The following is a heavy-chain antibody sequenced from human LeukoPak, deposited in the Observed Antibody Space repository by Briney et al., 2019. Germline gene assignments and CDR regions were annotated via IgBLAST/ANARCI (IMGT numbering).Heavy chain of an antibody. V-gene: IGHV3-21*01. CDR1: GFTFSSYE. Sequence: NPGGSLRLSCAASGFTFSSYEMHWVRQAPGEGPEWVSSITSSSSNKDYVDSVKGRFTVSRDNAKNSPYLQMDSLRVEDTAVYYCARDPPSRGTRYFDYWGQGILVTVSS. D-gene: IGHD3-16*01. CDR3: ARDPPSRGTRYFDY. J-gene: IGHJ4*02. CDR2: ITSSSSNK.